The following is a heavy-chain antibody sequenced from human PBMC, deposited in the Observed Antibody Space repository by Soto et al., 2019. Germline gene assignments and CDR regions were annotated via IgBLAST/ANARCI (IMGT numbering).Heavy chain of an antibody. Sequence: ASVKVSCKASGGTFSSYAISWVRQAPGQGLEWMGGIIPIFGTANYAQKFQGRVTITADESTSTAYMELSSLRSEDTAVYYCARALGYCSGGSCYPADYYYYGMDVWGQGTTVTVSS. J-gene: IGHJ6*02. CDR2: IIPIFGTA. CDR1: GGTFSSYA. V-gene: IGHV1-69*13. CDR3: ARALGYCSGGSCYPADYYYYGMDV. D-gene: IGHD2-15*01.